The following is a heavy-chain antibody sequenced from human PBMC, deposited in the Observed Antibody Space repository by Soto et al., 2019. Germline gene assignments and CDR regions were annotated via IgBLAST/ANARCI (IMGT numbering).Heavy chain of an antibody. V-gene: IGHV1-2*04. Sequence: SVKVCSEAPRETLTCRSRRWARHAHGQGLEWMGWINPNSGGTNYAQKFQGWVTMTRDTSISTAYMELSRLRSDDTAVYYCASTMVRGVEYGMDVWGQGTTVTVSS. CDR3: ASTMVRGVEYGMDV. CDR2: INPNSGGT. CDR1: RETLTCRS. J-gene: IGHJ6*02. D-gene: IGHD3-10*01.